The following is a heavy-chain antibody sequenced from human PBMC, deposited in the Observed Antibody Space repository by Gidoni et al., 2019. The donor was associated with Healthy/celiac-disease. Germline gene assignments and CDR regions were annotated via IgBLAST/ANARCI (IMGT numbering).Heavy chain of an antibody. V-gene: IGHV4-59*08. CDR3: ARMYYYGSGSYYPRGWFDP. J-gene: IGHJ5*02. CDR2: IYYSGST. CDR1: GGSISSYY. Sequence: QVQLQESGPGLVKPSETLSLTCTVSGGSISSYYWSWIRQPPGKGLEWIGYIYYSGSTNYNPSLKSRVTISVDTSKNQFSLKLSSVTAADTAVYYCARMYYYGSGSYYPRGWFDPWGQGTLVTVSS. D-gene: IGHD3-10*01.